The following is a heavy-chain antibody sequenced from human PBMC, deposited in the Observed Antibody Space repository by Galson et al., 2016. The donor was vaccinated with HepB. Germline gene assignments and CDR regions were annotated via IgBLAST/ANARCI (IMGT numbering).Heavy chain of an antibody. J-gene: IGHJ3*02. CDR1: GFTLNIYA. CDR2: LNGGADDS. Sequence: SLRLSCAASGFTLNIYAMTWVRQAPGKGLEWVSSLNGGADDSYYSDSVKGRFTISRDNSKRTLYLQMNSLRAEDTALYYCARYYYDSGGHRRAFDIWGQGTMITVSS. D-gene: IGHD3-10*01. V-gene: IGHV3-23*01. CDR3: ARYYYDSGGHRRAFDI.